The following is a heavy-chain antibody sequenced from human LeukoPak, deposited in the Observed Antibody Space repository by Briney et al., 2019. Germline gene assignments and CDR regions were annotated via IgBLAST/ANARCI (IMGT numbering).Heavy chain of an antibody. Sequence: SVKVSCKASGYTFTSYYMHWVRQAPGQGLEWMGRIVPILGIANYAQKFQGRVTITADKSTSTAYMELSSLRSEDTAVYYCARSLHVVVIATDYYYYMDVWGKGTTVTVSS. J-gene: IGHJ6*03. D-gene: IGHD2-21*01. CDR1: GYTFTSYY. CDR3: ARSLHVVVIATDYYYYMDV. CDR2: IVPILGIA. V-gene: IGHV1-69*02.